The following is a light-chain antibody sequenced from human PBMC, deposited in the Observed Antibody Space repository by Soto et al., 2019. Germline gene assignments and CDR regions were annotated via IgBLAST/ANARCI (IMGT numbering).Light chain of an antibody. CDR3: QQYYNWPPVT. CDR2: GAS. J-gene: IGKJ5*01. V-gene: IGKV3-15*01. CDR1: QSVSSD. Sequence: IVVTQSPGTLSLCPGERATLSCRASQSVSSDLAWYQQKPGQAPRLLIYGASTRATGIPARFSGSGSGTEFTLTISSLQSEDFAVYYCQQYYNWPPVTFGQGTLLEI.